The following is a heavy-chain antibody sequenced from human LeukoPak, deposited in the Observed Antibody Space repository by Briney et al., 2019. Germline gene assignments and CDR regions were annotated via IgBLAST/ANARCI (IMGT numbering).Heavy chain of an antibody. V-gene: IGHV3-21*01. J-gene: IGHJ4*02. CDR1: GFTFSSYS. D-gene: IGHD1-1*01. CDR3: ARVGPTTGGPHFDY. CDR2: ISSSSSYI. Sequence: PGGSLRLSCAASGFTFSSYSMNWVRQAPGKGLEWVSSISSSSSYIYYADSVKGRFTISRDNAKNSLHLQMNSLRAEDTAVYYCARVGPTTGGPHFDYWGQGTLVTVSS.